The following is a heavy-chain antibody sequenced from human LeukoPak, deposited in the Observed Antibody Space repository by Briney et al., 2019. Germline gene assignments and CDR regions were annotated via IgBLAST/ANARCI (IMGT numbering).Heavy chain of an antibody. CDR2: IYYSGST. Sequence: SETLSLTCTVSGGSTSSSSYYWGWIRQPPGKGLEWIGRIYYSGSTYYNPSLKSRVTISVDTSKNQFSLKLSSLSAADTAVYYCAIGGSSGYSLLYYFAYCGQGTLVPVSS. CDR1: GGSTSSSSYY. V-gene: IGHV4-39*01. J-gene: IGHJ4*02. CDR3: AIGGSSGYSLLYYFAY. D-gene: IGHD3-22*01.